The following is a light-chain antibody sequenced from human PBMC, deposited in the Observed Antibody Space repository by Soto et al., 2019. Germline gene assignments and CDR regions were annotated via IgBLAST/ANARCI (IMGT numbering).Light chain of an antibody. CDR1: QSVTSN. CDR3: QQYNTWPLT. J-gene: IGKJ4*01. Sequence: EIVMTQSPATLSVSPGERATLSCRASQSVTSNLAWYQQKPCQAPRLLIYGASNRATGFPARFSGSGSGTEFTLTLSSLQSEDFAVYYCQQYNTWPLTFGGGTKVEI. V-gene: IGKV3-15*01. CDR2: GAS.